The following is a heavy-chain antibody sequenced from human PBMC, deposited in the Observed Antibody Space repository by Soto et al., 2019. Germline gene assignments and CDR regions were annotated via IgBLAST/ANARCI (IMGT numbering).Heavy chain of an antibody. CDR3: ARDTATYYYDSSGYPTEFDP. CDR1: GGTFSSYT. D-gene: IGHD3-22*01. J-gene: IGHJ5*02. V-gene: IGHV1-69*08. Sequence: QVQLVQSGAEVKKPGSSVKVSCKASGGTFSSYTISWVRQAPGQGLEWMGRIIPILGIANYAQKFQGRVTITADKSTSTAYMELSRLRSEDTAVYYCARDTATYYYDSSGYPTEFDPWGQGTLVTVSS. CDR2: IIPILGIA.